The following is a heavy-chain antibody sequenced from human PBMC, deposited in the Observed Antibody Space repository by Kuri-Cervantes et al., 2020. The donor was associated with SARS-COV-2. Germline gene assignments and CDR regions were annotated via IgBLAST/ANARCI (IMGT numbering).Heavy chain of an antibody. J-gene: IGHJ6*02. Sequence: ASVKVSCKASGYTFTSYGISWVRQAPGQGLEWMGWISAYNGNTNYAQKLQGRVTVTTDTSTSTAYIELRSLRSDDTAVYYCARDVLRFLEWLDYYYYYGMDVWGQGTTVTVSS. D-gene: IGHD3-3*01. CDR3: ARDVLRFLEWLDYYYYYGMDV. CDR2: ISAYNGNT. V-gene: IGHV1-18*04. CDR1: GYTFTSYG.